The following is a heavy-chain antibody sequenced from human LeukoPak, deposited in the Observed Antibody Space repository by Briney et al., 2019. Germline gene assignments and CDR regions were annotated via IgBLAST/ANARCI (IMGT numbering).Heavy chain of an antibody. CDR3: AKASWVSSTDAVR. CDR2: IRGNGET. V-gene: IGHV3-23*01. J-gene: IGHJ4*02. CDR1: GLSFSSFA. D-gene: IGHD3-16*01. Sequence: QPGGSLRLSCAASGLSFSSFAMSWVRQGPARGLEWVSSIRGNGETFHADSVKGRFTLSSDSSRNTVYFQLNNLRVEDTAIYYCAKASWVSSTDAVRWGQGTLVTVSS.